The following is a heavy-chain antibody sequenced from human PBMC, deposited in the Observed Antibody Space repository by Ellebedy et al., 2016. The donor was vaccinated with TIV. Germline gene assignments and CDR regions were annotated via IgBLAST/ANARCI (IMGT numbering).Heavy chain of an antibody. V-gene: IGHV1-3*01. D-gene: IGHD2-15*01. Sequence: AASVKVSCKASGYTFTQYAIHWLRQARGQGLEWLGWITVADGKTKYFKMVQDRVTLTRDTSANQAYMHLSGLTSEDSGIYYCARDALGYCSGGSCTNSWFDPWGQGTLVTVSS. CDR1: GYTFTQYA. CDR3: ARDALGYCSGGSCTNSWFDP. J-gene: IGHJ5*02. CDR2: ITVADGKT.